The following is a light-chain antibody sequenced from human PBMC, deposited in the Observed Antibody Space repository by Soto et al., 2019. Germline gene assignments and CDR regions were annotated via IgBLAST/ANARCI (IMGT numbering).Light chain of an antibody. CDR3: QQYDTSPPLT. Sequence: EIVLTQSPGTLSLSPGDRATLSCRARQSVRSNYLAWYQQKPGQAPRLLLYGASSRAIGIPDRFSGSGSGTEFTLTISRLEPEDFAVYYCQQYDTSPPLTFGGGTKVDIK. CDR1: QSVRSNY. V-gene: IGKV3-20*01. J-gene: IGKJ4*01. CDR2: GAS.